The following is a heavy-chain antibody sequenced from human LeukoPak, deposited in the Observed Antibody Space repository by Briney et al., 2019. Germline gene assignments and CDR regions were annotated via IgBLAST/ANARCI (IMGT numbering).Heavy chain of an antibody. V-gene: IGHV3-15*01. Sequence: GGSLRLSCAASGFTFSNAWMGWVRQAPGKGLEWVGRIKSKTDGGTTDYAAPVKGRFTISRDDSKNTLYLQMNSLKTEDTAVYYCTTALTYYDILTDYYYYGMDVWGQGTTVTVSS. CDR2: IKSKTDGGTT. CDR1: GFTFSNAW. CDR3: TTALTYYDILTDYYYYGMDV. D-gene: IGHD3-9*01. J-gene: IGHJ6*02.